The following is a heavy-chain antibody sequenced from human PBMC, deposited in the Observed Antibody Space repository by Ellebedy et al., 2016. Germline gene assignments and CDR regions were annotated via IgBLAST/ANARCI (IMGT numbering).Heavy chain of an antibody. CDR2: IIPILGIA. D-gene: IGHD1-26*01. CDR3: ASSNGIVGAQGYSLLAY. J-gene: IGHJ4*02. CDR1: GGTFSSYA. Sequence: ASVKVSCKASGGTFSSYAISWVRQAPGQGLEWMGRIIPILGIANYAQKFQGRVTITADKSTSTAYMELSSLRSEDTAVYYCASSNGIVGAQGYSLLAYWGQGTLVTVSS. V-gene: IGHV1-69*04.